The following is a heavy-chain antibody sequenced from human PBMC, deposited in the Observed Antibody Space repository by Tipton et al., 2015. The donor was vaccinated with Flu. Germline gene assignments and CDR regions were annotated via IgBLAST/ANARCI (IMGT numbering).Heavy chain of an antibody. Sequence: TLSLTCTVSGGSLNSYYWRWFRQPPGEGMGWSAYIHNSGTTTYNPSLKSRVTLSVDTSKNHFSLNLYSVTTADTAIYYCARRGLPDNYFDIWGQGRLVTVSS. V-gene: IGHV4-59*01. CDR2: IHNSGTT. D-gene: IGHD3-16*01. J-gene: IGHJ4*02. CDR3: ARRGLPDNYFDI. CDR1: GGSLNSYY.